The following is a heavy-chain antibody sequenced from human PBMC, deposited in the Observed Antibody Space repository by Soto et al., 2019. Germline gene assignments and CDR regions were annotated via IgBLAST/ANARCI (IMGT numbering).Heavy chain of an antibody. CDR2: INPNSGGT. CDR1: GYTFTGYY. V-gene: IGHV1-2*04. D-gene: IGHD6-19*01. Sequence: QVQLVQSGAEVKKPGASVKVSCNASGYTFTGYYMHWVRQDPGQGLEWMGWINPNSGGTNYAQKFQGWVTMTRDTSISTAYMELSRLRSDDTAVYYCAKIAVDGYYFDYWGQGTLVTVSS. J-gene: IGHJ4*02. CDR3: AKIAVDGYYFDY.